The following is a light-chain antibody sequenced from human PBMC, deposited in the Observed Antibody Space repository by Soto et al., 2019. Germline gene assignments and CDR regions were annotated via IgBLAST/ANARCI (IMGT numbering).Light chain of an antibody. J-gene: IGKJ2*01. CDR2: GVS. Sequence: EIVLTQSPGTLSSSPGERATLSCRAGQSVSASYLAWYQQKAGQAPRLLIYGVSHRATGIPDRLSASGSGTDYSLTITRLEPDDFAVYYCDQFCSSLYTFGLGAKLEGK. CDR1: QSVSASY. CDR3: DQFCSSLYT. V-gene: IGKV3-20*01.